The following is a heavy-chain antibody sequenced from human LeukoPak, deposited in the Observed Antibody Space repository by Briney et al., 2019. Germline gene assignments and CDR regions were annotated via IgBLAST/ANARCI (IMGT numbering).Heavy chain of an antibody. D-gene: IGHD5-24*01. CDR2: INPNSGGT. V-gene: IGHV1-2*02. J-gene: IGHJ4*02. CDR3: ARDVDVEMATIGDY. Sequence: ASVKVSCKASGYTFTSYGISWVRQAPGQGLEWMGWINPNSGGTNYAQKFQGRVTMTRDTSISTAYMELSRLRSDDTAVYYCARDVDVEMATIGDYWGQGTLVTVSS. CDR1: GYTFTSYG.